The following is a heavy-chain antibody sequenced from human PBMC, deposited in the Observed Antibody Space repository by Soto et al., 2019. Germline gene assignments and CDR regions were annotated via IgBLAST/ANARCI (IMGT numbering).Heavy chain of an antibody. J-gene: IGHJ4*02. CDR3: ARTVIGGHGSRMPLPDY. V-gene: IGHV4-31*03. D-gene: IGHD3-10*01. Sequence: QVQLQESGPGLVKPSQTLSLTCTVSGGSISSGGYYWSWIRQHPGKGLEWIVYIYYSGSTYYNPXLRRRVTRSVDXPXNXXSLKLSPATPADTAVYCCARTVIGGHGSRMPLPDYWVQGTLVTVSS. CDR1: GGSISSGGYY. CDR2: IYYSGST.